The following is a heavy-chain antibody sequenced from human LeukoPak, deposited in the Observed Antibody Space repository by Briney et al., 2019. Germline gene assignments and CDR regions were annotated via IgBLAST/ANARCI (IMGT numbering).Heavy chain of an antibody. CDR3: AKDSAKKYDDY. CDR1: GFTFSSYS. Sequence: GGSLRLSCAASGFTFSSYSMNWVSQAPGKGLEWVSYITSSSSTIYYADSVKGRFTISRDNAKNSLYLQMNSLRAEDTAVYYCAKDSAKKYDDYWGQGTLVTVSS. D-gene: IGHD2/OR15-2a*01. J-gene: IGHJ4*02. V-gene: IGHV3-48*01. CDR2: ITSSSSTI.